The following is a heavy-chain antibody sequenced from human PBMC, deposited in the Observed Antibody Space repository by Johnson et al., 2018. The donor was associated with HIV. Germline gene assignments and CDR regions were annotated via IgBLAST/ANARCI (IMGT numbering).Heavy chain of an antibody. V-gene: IGHV3-23*04. CDR2: IRGSGDCP. J-gene: IGHJ3*02. CDR1: GFTFDDYT. CDR3: AKGRWELLAGAFDI. Sequence: VQLVESGGVVVQPGGSLRLSCAASGFTFDDYTMHWVRQAPGKGLEWVSAIRGSGDCPSYADSEQGRFNISRDNSKNTLYVQMNSLRAEDTAAYYCAKGRWELLAGAFDIWGQGTTVTVSS. D-gene: IGHD1-26*01.